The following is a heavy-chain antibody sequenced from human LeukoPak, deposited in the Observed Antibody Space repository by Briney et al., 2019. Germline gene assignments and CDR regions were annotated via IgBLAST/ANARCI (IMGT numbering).Heavy chain of an antibody. D-gene: IGHD3-22*01. CDR3: TTYYYDSSGQIYFGY. J-gene: IGHJ4*02. CDR1: GFTFSNAW. CDR2: IKRKNDGGTT. V-gene: IGHV3-15*07. Sequence: PGGSLRLSCAASGFTFSNAWMNWVRQAPGKGLEWVGRIKRKNDGGTTDYAAPVKGRFTISRDDSKNTLYLQMSSLKTEDTAVYSCTTYYYDSSGQIYFGYWGQGTLVTVSS.